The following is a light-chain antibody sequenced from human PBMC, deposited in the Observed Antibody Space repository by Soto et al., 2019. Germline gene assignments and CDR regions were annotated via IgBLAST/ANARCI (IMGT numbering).Light chain of an antibody. Sequence: EIVMTQSPATLSVSPGETARLSCRASQSINSDVAWYQQKVGQTPRLLIYGASSRATGIPDRFSGSGSGTDFTLTISRLEPEDFAVYYCQQYGSSGTFGQGTKGDIK. J-gene: IGKJ1*01. CDR1: QSINSD. V-gene: IGKV3-20*01. CDR2: GAS. CDR3: QQYGSSGT.